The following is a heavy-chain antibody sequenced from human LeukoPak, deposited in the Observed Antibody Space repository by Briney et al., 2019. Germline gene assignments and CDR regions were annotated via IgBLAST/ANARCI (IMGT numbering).Heavy chain of an antibody. J-gene: IGHJ4*02. Sequence: EASVKVSCKASEGTFSSYAISWVRQAPGQGLEWMGGIIPIFGTANYAQKFQGRVTITTDESTSTAYMELSSLRSEDTAVYYCARRQYDFWSGYYSHWGQGTLVTVSS. V-gene: IGHV1-69*05. D-gene: IGHD3-3*01. CDR3: ARRQYDFWSGYYSH. CDR1: EGTFSSYA. CDR2: IIPIFGTA.